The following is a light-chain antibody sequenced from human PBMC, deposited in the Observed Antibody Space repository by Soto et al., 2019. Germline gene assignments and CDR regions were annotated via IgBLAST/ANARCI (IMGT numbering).Light chain of an antibody. CDR1: SSDVGSYNF. V-gene: IGLV2-23*02. CDR3: CSFAGGFTWV. J-gene: IGLJ3*02. CDR2: EVT. Sequence: QSALTQPASVSGSPGQSITISCTGTSSDVGSYNFVSWYQHHPGKAPKLMIYEVTKRPSGVSHRFSGSKSGSTASLTISGLQAEDEADYYCCSFAGGFTWVFGGGTQLTVL.